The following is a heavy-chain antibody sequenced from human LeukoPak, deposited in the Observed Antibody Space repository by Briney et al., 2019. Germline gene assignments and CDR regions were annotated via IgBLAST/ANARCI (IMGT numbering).Heavy chain of an antibody. CDR3: ARHHYASGTHTPYYFDF. D-gene: IGHD3-10*01. Sequence: PSETLSLTCTVSDGSISGYYWSWIRQPPGTGLEWIGYIYYSGSTNYNPSLKSRVTMSVDTSKSQFSLKLNSVTAADTALYYCARHHYASGTHTPYYFDFWGQGTLVTVSS. CDR2: IYYSGST. V-gene: IGHV4-59*01. J-gene: IGHJ4*02. CDR1: DGSISGYY.